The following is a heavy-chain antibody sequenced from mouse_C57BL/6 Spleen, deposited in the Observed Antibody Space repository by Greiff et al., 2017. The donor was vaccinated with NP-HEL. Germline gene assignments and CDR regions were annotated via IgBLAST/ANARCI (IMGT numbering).Heavy chain of an antibody. D-gene: IGHD4-1*01. Sequence: VQLQQPGTELVKHGASVKLSCKASGYTFTSYWMHWVKQRPGQGLEWIGNINPSNGGTNYNEKLKSKATLTVDKSSSTAYMQLSSLTSEDSAVYYCAIPPLGDYFDYWGQGTTLTVSS. CDR1: GYTFTSYW. CDR2: INPSNGGT. V-gene: IGHV1-53*01. CDR3: AIPPLGDYFDY. J-gene: IGHJ2*01.